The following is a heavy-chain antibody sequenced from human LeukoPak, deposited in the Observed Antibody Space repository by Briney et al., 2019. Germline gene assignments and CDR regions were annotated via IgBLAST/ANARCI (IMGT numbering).Heavy chain of an antibody. J-gene: IGHJ4*02. D-gene: IGHD6-13*01. CDR1: GYTFTRYG. CDR2: ISGYNGKT. Sequence: ASVNVSCKASGYTFTRYGISWVRQAPGQGLEWMGWISGYNGKTNYAQKLQGRVTMTTDTSTSTAYMELRRLRSDDTAVYYCAREGSKAAGSREFDYWGQGTLVTVSS. V-gene: IGHV1-18*01. CDR3: AREGSKAAGSREFDY.